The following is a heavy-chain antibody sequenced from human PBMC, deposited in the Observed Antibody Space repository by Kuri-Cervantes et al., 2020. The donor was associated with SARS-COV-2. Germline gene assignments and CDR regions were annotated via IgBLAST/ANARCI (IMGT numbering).Heavy chain of an antibody. Sequence: GYLRLSCAVSGGPISSSNWWSWVRQPPGKGLEWIGEIYHSGSTNYNPSLKSRVTISVDKSKNQFSLKLSSVTAADTAVYYCAKTPGYSYGALYFDYWGQGTLVTVSS. CDR2: IYHSGST. CDR3: AKTPGYSYGALYFDY. CDR1: GGPISSSNW. V-gene: IGHV4-4*02. J-gene: IGHJ4*02. D-gene: IGHD5-18*01.